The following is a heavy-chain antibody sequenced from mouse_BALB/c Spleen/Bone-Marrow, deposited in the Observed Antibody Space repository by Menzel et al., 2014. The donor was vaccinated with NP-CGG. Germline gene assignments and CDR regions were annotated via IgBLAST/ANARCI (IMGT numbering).Heavy chain of an antibody. J-gene: IGHJ3*01. CDR3: ARGGDSYAWFPY. D-gene: IGHD1-1*02. Sequence: VQLQQSGAEFVKPGASVKLSCKASGYTFTTYWMHWVKQRPGQGLEWIGQIGPSDSYTNYSQKFKGKATLTVDKSSSTAYMQLSSLSSEDSAVYYCARGGDSYAWFPYWGQGTLVPVSA. CDR1: GYTFTTYW. CDR2: IGPSDSYT. V-gene: IGHV1-69*02.